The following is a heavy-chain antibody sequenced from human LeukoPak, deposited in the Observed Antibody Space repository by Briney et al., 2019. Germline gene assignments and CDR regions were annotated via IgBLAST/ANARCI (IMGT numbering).Heavy chain of an antibody. V-gene: IGHV1-69*13. CDR1: GYTFTNYG. CDR3: AREHESNYYYYYMDV. J-gene: IGHJ6*03. CDR2: ISLATGAP. Sequence: GASVKVSCKASGYTFTNYGISWVRQAPGQGLEWVAWISLATGAPSYAQKFQGRVTITADESTSTAYMELSSLRSEDTAVYYCAREHESNYYYYYMDVWGKGTTVTISS.